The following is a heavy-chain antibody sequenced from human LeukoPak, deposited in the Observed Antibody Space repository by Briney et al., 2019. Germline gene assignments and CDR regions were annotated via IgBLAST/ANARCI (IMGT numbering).Heavy chain of an antibody. D-gene: IGHD6-13*01. J-gene: IGHJ6*03. CDR1: GFTFSNYW. CDR2: INSDGSST. CDR3: ARDLPYSSPYYYYYYMDV. Sequence: GGSLRLSCAASGFTFSNYWMHWVRQAPGKGLVWVSRINSDGSSTSYADSVKGRFTISRDNAKNTLYLQMNSLRAEDTAVYYCARDLPYSSPYYYYYYMDVWGKGTTVTVSS. V-gene: IGHV3-74*01.